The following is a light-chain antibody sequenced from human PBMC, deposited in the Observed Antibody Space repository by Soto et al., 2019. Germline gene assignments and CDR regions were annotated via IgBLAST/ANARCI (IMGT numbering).Light chain of an antibody. J-gene: IGKJ1*01. CDR3: QHYNSYSEA. CDR1: QTISGW. Sequence: DIQMTQSPSTLSGSVGDRVTITCRASQTISGWLAWYQQKPGKAPKLLIYAASSLQSGVPSRFSGSGSGTEFTLTISSLQPDDFATYYCQHYNSYSEAFGQGTKVDI. CDR2: AAS. V-gene: IGKV1-5*01.